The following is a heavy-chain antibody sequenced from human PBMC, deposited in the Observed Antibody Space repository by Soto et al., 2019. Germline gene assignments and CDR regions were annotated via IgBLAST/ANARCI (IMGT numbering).Heavy chain of an antibody. CDR2: ISAHNGNT. CDR1: GYTFTSYG. Sequence: QVHLVQSGAEVKKPGASVKVSCKGSGYTFTSYGITWVRQAPGQGLVWMGWISAHNGNTDYAQKLQGRVTVPRDTSTSTAYMELRSLRSDDTAVYYCARGRYGDYWGQGALVTVSS. J-gene: IGHJ4*02. CDR3: ARGRYGDY. V-gene: IGHV1-18*01. D-gene: IGHD1-1*01.